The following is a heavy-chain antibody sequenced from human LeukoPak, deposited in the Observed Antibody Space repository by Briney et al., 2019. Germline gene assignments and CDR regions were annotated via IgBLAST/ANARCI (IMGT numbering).Heavy chain of an antibody. CDR2: ISSSSSTI. CDR1: GFTFSRYS. D-gene: IGHD6-13*01. CDR3: ARDSSPDY. V-gene: IGHV3-48*01. J-gene: IGHJ4*02. Sequence: GGSLRLSCAASGFTFSRYSMNWVRQAPGKGLDWVSYISSSSSTIYYADSVRGRFTISRDSAQNSLFLQMNSLRAEDTAVYYCARDSSPDYWGQGTLVTVSS.